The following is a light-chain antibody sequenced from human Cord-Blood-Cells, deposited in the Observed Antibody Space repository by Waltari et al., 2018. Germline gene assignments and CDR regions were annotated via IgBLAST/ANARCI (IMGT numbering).Light chain of an antibody. Sequence: DSQMTQYPSSLSASVGDRVTITCRASQSISSYLNWYQQKPGKAPKLLIYAASSLQSGGPSRFSGSGSGTDFTLTISRLQPEDFATYYCQQSYSTPITFGQGPRLEIK. CDR3: QQSYSTPIT. CDR1: QSISSY. J-gene: IGKJ5*01. V-gene: IGKV1-39*01. CDR2: AAS.